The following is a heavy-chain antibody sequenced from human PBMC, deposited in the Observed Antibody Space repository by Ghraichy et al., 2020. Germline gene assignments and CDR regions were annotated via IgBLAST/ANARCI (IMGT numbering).Heavy chain of an antibody. D-gene: IGHD3-9*01. V-gene: IGHV4-30-2*01. J-gene: IGHJ3*02. CDR1: GGSISSGGYS. CDR3: ARGHDILTGYYNTLDAFDI. Sequence: SETLSLTCAVSGGSISSGGYSWSWIRQPPGKGLEWIGYIYHSGSTYYNPSLKSRVTISVDRSKNQFSLKLSSVTAADTAVYYCARGHDILTGYYNTLDAFDIGGQGTMVTVSS. CDR2: IYHSGST.